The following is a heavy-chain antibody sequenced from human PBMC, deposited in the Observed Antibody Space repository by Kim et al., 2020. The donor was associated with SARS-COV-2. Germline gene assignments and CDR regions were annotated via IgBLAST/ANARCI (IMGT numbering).Heavy chain of an antibody. CDR3: AKEYAGYSSSWYGAHFDY. Sequence: GGSLRLSCAASGFTFSSYGMHWVRQAPGKGLEWVAVISYDGSNKYHADSVKGRFTISRDNSKNTLYLQMNSLRAEDTAVYYCAKEYAGYSSSWYGAHFDYWGQGTLVTVSS. J-gene: IGHJ4*02. D-gene: IGHD6-13*01. CDR2: ISYDGSNK. V-gene: IGHV3-30*18. CDR1: GFTFSSYG.